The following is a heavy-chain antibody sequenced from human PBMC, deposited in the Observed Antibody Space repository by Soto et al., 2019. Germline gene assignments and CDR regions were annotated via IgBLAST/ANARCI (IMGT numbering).Heavy chain of an antibody. V-gene: IGHV4-39*01. Sequence: SGTLSLTCTVSGGSISSSSYYWGWIRQPPGKGLEWIGSIYYSGSTYYNPSLKSRVTISVDTSKNQFSLKLSSVTAADTAVYYCARKYNWFDPWGQGTLVTVSS. CDR1: GGSISSSSYY. CDR3: ARKYNWFDP. J-gene: IGHJ5*02. CDR2: IYYSGST.